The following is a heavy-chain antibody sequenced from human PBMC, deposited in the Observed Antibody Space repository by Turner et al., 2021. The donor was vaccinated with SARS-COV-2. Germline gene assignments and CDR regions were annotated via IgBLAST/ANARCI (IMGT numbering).Heavy chain of an antibody. CDR1: GFTFSTYA. V-gene: IGHV3-30*04. CDR2: ISYDGSNK. J-gene: IGHJ6*02. Sequence: QVQLVESGGGVVQPGRYLRLSCAASGFTFSTYAMHWVRQAPGKGLEWVAVISYDGSNKYYADSVKGRFTISRDNSKNTLYLQMSSLRAEDTAVYYCARGLGGGYYYGMDVWGQGTTVTVSS. CDR3: ARGLGGGYYYGMDV. D-gene: IGHD3-16*01.